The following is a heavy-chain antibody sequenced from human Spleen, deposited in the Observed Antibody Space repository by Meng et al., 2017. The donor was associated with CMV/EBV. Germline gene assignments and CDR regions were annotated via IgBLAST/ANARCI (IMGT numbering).Heavy chain of an antibody. D-gene: IGHD3-10*01. V-gene: IGHV3-21*04. CDR3: AKGSAPYYGMDV. CDR2: ISSSSSYI. Sequence: GESLKISCAASGFTFSDYPMHWVRQAPGKGLEWVSSISSSSSYIYYADSVKGRFTISRDNSKNTLYLQMNSLRAEDTAVYYCAKGSAPYYGMDVWGQGTTVTVSS. J-gene: IGHJ6*02. CDR1: GFTFSDYP.